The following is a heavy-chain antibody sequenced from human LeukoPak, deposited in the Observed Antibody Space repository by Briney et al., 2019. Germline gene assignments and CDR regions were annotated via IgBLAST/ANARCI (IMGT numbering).Heavy chain of an antibody. D-gene: IGHD1-26*01. CDR3: ARELPRHYYCDY. V-gene: IGHV3-21*01. CDR2: ISSSSSYI. Sequence: KPGGSLRLSCAASGFTFSSYSMNWVRQAPGKGLEWVSSISSSSSYIYYADSVKGRFTISRDNAKNSLYLQMNSLRAEDTAVYYCARELPRHYYCDYWGQGTLVTVSS. J-gene: IGHJ4*02. CDR1: GFTFSSYS.